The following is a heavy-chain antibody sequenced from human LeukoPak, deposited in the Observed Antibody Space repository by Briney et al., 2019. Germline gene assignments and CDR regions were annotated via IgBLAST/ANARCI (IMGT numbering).Heavy chain of an antibody. CDR2: IYYSGST. V-gene: IGHV4-30-4*01. CDR1: GGSISSGDYY. D-gene: IGHD4-17*01. CDR3: ASSDGGYPHYYYGMDV. Sequence: SETLSLTCTVSGGSISSGDYYWSWSRQPPGKGLEWIGYIYYSGSTYYNPSLKSRVTTSVDTSKNQFSLKLSSVTAADTAVYYCASSDGGYPHYYYGMDVWGQGTTVTVYS. J-gene: IGHJ6*02.